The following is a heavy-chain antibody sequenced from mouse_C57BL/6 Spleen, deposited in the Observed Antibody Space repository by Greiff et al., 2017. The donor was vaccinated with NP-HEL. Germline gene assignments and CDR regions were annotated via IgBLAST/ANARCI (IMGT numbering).Heavy chain of an antibody. V-gene: IGHV14-4*01. Sequence: EVQRVESGAELVRPGASVKLSCTASGFNIKDDYMHWVKQRPEQGLEWIGWIDPENGDTEYASKFQGKATITADTSSNTAYLQLSSLTSEDTAVYYCTRYYGSGDYWGQGTTLTVSS. CDR3: TRYYGSGDY. CDR1: GFNIKDDY. CDR2: IDPENGDT. D-gene: IGHD1-1*01. J-gene: IGHJ2*01.